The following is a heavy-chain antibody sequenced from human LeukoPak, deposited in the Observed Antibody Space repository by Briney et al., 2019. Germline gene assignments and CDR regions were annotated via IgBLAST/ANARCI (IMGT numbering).Heavy chain of an antibody. J-gene: IGHJ5*02. Sequence: PGGSLRLSCAASGFTFSYHRMNWVRQAPGKGLEWLSYISSSSSTIYYAHSVKGRFTISRDDAKNSLYLQMNSLRADDTAVYYCAADPVPWGQGTLVTVSS. CDR1: GFTFSYHR. V-gene: IGHV3-48*01. CDR3: AADPVP. CDR2: ISSSSSTI.